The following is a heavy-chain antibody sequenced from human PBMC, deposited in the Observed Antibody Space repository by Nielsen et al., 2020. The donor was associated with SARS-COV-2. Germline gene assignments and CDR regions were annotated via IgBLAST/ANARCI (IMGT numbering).Heavy chain of an antibody. CDR3: ARELDDFWSGYYLMPYYYYGMDV. J-gene: IGHJ6*02. Sequence: GGSLRLSCAASGFTFSSYGMHWVRQAPGKGLEWVAVIWYDGSNKYYADSVKGRFTISRDNSKNTLYLQMNSLRAEDTAVYYCARELDDFWSGYYLMPYYYYGMDVWGQGTTVTVS. V-gene: IGHV3-33*01. CDR1: GFTFSSYG. CDR2: IWYDGSNK. D-gene: IGHD3-3*01.